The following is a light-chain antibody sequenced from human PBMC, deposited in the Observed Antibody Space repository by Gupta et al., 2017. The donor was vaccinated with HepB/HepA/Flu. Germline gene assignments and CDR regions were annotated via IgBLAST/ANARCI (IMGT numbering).Light chain of an antibody. Sequence: EIVLTQSPGTLSWSPGERATLSCRASQSVSNSYLAWYQQKPGQAPRLLIYAASSRATGIPDRFSGSGSGTEFTLTISRLEPEDFAVYYCQQYGNSPITFGGGTKVEIK. CDR2: AAS. CDR1: QSVSNSY. CDR3: QQYGNSPIT. J-gene: IGKJ4*01. V-gene: IGKV3-20*01.